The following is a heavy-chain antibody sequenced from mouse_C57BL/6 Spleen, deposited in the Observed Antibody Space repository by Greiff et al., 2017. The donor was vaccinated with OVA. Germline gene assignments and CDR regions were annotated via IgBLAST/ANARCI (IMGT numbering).Heavy chain of an antibody. J-gene: IGHJ4*01. CDR1: GYAFSSSW. V-gene: IGHV1-82*01. Sequence: QVQLQQSGPELVKPGASVTLSCTASGYAFSSSWMYWVKQRPGKGLEWIGRIYPGDGDTNYNGTFKGKATLTADKSSSTAYMQLSSLTSEDAAVYFCASHYDSYAMDYWGQGTSVTVSS. CDR2: IYPGDGDT. CDR3: ASHYDSYAMDY. D-gene: IGHD2-4*01.